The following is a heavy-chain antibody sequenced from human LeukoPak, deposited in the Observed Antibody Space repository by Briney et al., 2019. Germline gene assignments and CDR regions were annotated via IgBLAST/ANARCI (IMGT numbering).Heavy chain of an antibody. CDR2: ISSNGGRT. CDR3: ATYYYDSGGFHFHH. D-gene: IGHD3-22*01. V-gene: IGHV3-64*01. J-gene: IGHJ1*01. Sequence: PGGSLRLSCAASGFTFRSYGMHWVRQAPGKGLEYVSAISSNGGRTYYANSVKGRFTISRDNSRNTLYLQMGSLRAEDMAVYYCATYYYDSGGFHFHHWGQGTLVTVSP. CDR1: GFTFRSYG.